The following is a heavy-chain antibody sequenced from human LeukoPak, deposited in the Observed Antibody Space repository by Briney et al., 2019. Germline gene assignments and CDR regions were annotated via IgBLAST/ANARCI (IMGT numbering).Heavy chain of an antibody. Sequence: PGGTLRLSCAASGFTFSSYSMNWVRQAPGKGLDWVWSISSSSSYIYYADPVKGRVTIARDKAKASLYLEMNSLRAADRAVYYCARHSAAGTFVTFIDYWGQGTLVTV. CDR1: GFTFSSYS. CDR3: ARHSAAGTFVTFIDY. V-gene: IGHV3-21*01. D-gene: IGHD6-13*01. J-gene: IGHJ4*02. CDR2: ISSSSSYI.